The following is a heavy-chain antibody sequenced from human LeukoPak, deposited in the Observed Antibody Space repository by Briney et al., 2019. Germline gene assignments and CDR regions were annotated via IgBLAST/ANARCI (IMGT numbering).Heavy chain of an antibody. J-gene: IGHJ6*03. CDR3: ASTSTTIYYYYYMDV. CDR2: ISSSSSYI. D-gene: IGHD1-1*01. CDR1: GFTFSSYS. Sequence: PGGSLRLSCAASGFTFSSYSMNWVRQAPGKGLEWVSSISSSSSYIYYADSVKDRFTISRDNAKNSLYLQMNSLRAEDTAVYYCASTSTTIYYYYYMDVWGKGTTVTVSS. V-gene: IGHV3-21*01.